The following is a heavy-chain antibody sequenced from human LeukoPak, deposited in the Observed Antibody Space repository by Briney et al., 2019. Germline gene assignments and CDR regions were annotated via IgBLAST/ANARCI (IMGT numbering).Heavy chain of an antibody. CDR3: ARDQWWQLIAVAITSYFDS. Sequence: PGGSLRLSCAASGFTFDDYAMHWVRQAPGKGLEWVSGISWNSGSIGYADSVKGRFTISRDNAKNSLYLQMNSLSAEDTAVYYCARDQWWQLIAVAITSYFDSWGQGTLVTVSS. CDR1: GFTFDDYA. CDR2: ISWNSGSI. V-gene: IGHV3-9*01. J-gene: IGHJ4*02. D-gene: IGHD2-15*01.